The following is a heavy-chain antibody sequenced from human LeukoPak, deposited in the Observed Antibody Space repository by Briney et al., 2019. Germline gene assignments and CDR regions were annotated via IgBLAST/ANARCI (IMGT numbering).Heavy chain of an antibody. J-gene: IGHJ4*02. CDR1: GFTFSSYA. Sequence: GGSLRLSCAASGFTFSSYAMSWVRQAPGKGLEWVSAISGSGGSTYYADSVKGRFTISRDNSKNTLYLQMNSLRAEDTAVYYCAKGPTYYDFWGGHYWGQGTLVTVSS. CDR2: ISGSGGST. CDR3: AKGPTYYDFWGGHY. V-gene: IGHV3-23*01. D-gene: IGHD3-3*01.